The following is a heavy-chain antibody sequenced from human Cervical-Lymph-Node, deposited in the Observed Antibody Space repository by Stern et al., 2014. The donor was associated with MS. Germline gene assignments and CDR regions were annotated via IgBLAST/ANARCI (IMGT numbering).Heavy chain of an antibody. Sequence: VQLAESVAEVKKPGSSMNVSCKTSGGTFSSSYAITWMRQALGQGLEWMGRIIPILGLANYAQKFQGRLIITADKSTSTTYMQLSSLRSEDTAVYYCARGVVSNRAAATLHNLFDPWGQGTLVTVSS. D-gene: IGHD2-15*01. J-gene: IGHJ5*02. V-gene: IGHV1-69*09. CDR1: GGTFSSSYA. CDR2: IIPILGLA. CDR3: ARGVVSNRAAATLHNLFDP.